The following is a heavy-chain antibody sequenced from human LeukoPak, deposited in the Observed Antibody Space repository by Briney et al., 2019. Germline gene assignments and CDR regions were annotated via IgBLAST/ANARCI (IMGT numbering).Heavy chain of an antibody. CDR3: AKGAPVGFDP. CDR2: ISYDGSNK. V-gene: IGHV3-30-3*01. J-gene: IGHJ5*02. D-gene: IGHD6-19*01. Sequence: GGSLRLSCAASGFTFSSYAMHWVRQAPGKGLEWVAVISYDGSNKYYADSVKGRFTISRDNSKNTLYLQMNSLRAEDAAVYYCAKGAPVGFDPWGQGTLVTVSS. CDR1: GFTFSSYA.